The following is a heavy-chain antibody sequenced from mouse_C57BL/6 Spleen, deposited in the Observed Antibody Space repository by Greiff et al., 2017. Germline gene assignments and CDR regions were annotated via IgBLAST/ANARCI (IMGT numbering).Heavy chain of an antibody. J-gene: IGHJ3*01. Sequence: QVQLQQSGAELVRPGTSVKVSCKASGYAFTNYLIEWVKQRPGQGLEWIGVINPGSGGTNYNEKFKGKATLTADKSSSTAYMQLSSLTSEDSAVXFCARPHYDYDGGFAYWGQGTLVTVSA. D-gene: IGHD2-4*01. CDR3: ARPHYDYDGGFAY. CDR2: INPGSGGT. CDR1: GYAFTNYL. V-gene: IGHV1-54*01.